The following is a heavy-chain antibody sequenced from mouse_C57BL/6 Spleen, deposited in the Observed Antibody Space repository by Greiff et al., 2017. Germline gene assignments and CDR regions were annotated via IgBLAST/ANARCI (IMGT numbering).Heavy chain of an antibody. V-gene: IGHV5-6*01. J-gene: IGHJ3*01. CDR3: ARLYDGYYVGFAY. D-gene: IGHD2-3*01. CDR1: GFTFSSYG. CDR2: ISSGGSYT. Sequence: EVKVVESGGDLVKPGGSLKLSCAASGFTFSSYGMSWVRQTPDKRLEWVATISSGGSYTYYPDSVKGRFTISRDNAKNTLYLQMSSLKSEDTAMYYCARLYDGYYVGFAYWGQGTLVTVSA.